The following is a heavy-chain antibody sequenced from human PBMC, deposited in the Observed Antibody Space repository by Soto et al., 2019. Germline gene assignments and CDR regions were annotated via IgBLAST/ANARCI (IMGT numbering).Heavy chain of an antibody. V-gene: IGHV3-15*01. CDR2: IKSKTAGGTT. CDR1: GFTFSNAW. CDR3: TTPCIAVAGPTYYYYGMDV. J-gene: IGHJ6*02. Sequence: KAGGSLRLSCAASGFTFSNAWMSWVRQAPGKGLEWVGRIKSKTAGGTTDYAAPVKGRFTISRDDSKNTLYLQMNSLKTEYTAVYYCTTPCIAVAGPTYYYYGMDVWGQGTTVTVSS. D-gene: IGHD6-19*01.